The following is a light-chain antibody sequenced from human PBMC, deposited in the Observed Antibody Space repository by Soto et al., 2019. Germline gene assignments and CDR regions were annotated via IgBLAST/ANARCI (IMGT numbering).Light chain of an antibody. CDR1: SSNIGDNP. CDR2: IND. J-gene: IGLJ1*01. Sequence: QSVLTQPPSAFGTPGQRITISCSGSSSNIGDNPVNWYQQLPGAAPKLLIYINDQRPSGVPDRFSGSKSGTSASLAISGLQPEDEADYYCAAWDDSLNALFGTGTRSPS. V-gene: IGLV1-44*01. CDR3: AAWDDSLNAL.